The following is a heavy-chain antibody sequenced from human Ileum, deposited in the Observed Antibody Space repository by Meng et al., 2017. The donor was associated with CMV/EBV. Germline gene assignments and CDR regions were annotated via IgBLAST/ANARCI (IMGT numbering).Heavy chain of an antibody. CDR1: GFSFSSYA. V-gene: IGHV3-23*01. Sequence: GGPLRLSCAASGFSFSSYAMSWVRQAPGKGLECVATITGSAANSYYADSVKGRFTISRDNSKNTLYLQMDSLSAEDTAIYYCAKDRICFGSACYTGGKLDTWGQGTLVTVSS. D-gene: IGHD2-2*02. J-gene: IGHJ5*02. CDR3: AKDRICFGSACYTGGKLDT. CDR2: ITGSAANS.